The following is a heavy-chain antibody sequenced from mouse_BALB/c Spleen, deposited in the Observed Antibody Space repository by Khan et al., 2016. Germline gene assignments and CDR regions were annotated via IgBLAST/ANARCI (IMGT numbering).Heavy chain of an antibody. J-gene: IGHJ3*01. CDR1: GFTFSTYG. V-gene: IGHV5-6*01. CDR3: ARLAYYYDSEGFAY. D-gene: IGHD1-1*01. Sequence: EVELVESGGDLVKPEGSLKLSCAASGFTFSTYGMSWVRQTPDKRLEWVATISSGGSYTYYPASVQGRFTLSRDNAKNTLYLQMSSLKSEDTAMFYCARLAYYYDSEGFAYWGQGTLVTVSA. CDR2: ISSGGSYT.